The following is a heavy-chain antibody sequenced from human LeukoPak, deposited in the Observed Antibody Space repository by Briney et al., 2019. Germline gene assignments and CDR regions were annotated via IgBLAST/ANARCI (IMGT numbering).Heavy chain of an antibody. D-gene: IGHD2-2*01. CDR2: INWNGGST. V-gene: IGHV3-20*04. J-gene: IGHJ4*02. Sequence: GGSLRLSCAASGFTFEDYGMSWVRQAPGKGLEWVSGINWNGGSTGYADSVKGRFTISRDNAKNSLYLQMNSLRAEDTALYYCARIGGYCSSTSCYHYFDYWGQGTLVTVSS. CDR3: ARIGGYCSSTSCYHYFDY. CDR1: GFTFEDYG.